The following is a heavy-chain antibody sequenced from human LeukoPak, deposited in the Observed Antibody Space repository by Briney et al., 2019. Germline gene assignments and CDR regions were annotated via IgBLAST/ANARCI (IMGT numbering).Heavy chain of an antibody. CDR2: ISYDGSNK. Sequence: SGGSLRLSCAASGFTFSSYAMHWVRQAPGKGLEWVAVISYDGSNKYYADSVKSRFTISRDNSKNTLYLQMNSLRAEDTAVYYCARSDNWNYDRSWFDSWGQGTLVTVSS. D-gene: IGHD1-7*01. J-gene: IGHJ5*01. V-gene: IGHV3-30-3*01. CDR1: GFTFSSYA. CDR3: ARSDNWNYDRSWFDS.